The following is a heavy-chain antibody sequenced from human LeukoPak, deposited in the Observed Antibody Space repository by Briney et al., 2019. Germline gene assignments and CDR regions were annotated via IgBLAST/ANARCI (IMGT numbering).Heavy chain of an antibody. D-gene: IGHD2-15*01. CDR2: ISNNGGYT. Sequence: GGSLRLSCAASGFTFSSSAMSWVRQAPGKGLEWVSAISNNGGYTYYADSVQGRFTISRDNSKSTLCLQMNSLRAEDPAVYYCAKQLGYCSDGSCYFPYWGQGTLVTISS. CDR1: GFTFSSSA. CDR3: AKQLGYCSDGSCYFPY. J-gene: IGHJ4*02. V-gene: IGHV3-23*01.